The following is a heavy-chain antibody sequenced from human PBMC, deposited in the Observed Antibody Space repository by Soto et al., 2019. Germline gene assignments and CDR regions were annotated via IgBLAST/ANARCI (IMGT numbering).Heavy chain of an antibody. CDR2: IKSYPVGGTT. D-gene: IGHD2-21*01. Sequence: PGGSLRLSCGVSGITFRDVWMNWVRQAPGKGLEWVGRIKSYPVGGTTDYAAPVDGRFVISRDDAGSTLFLQMNTLKPEDTALYYCVTDYCAGSTCRLVYWGQGTLVTVSS. J-gene: IGHJ4*02. CDR1: GITFRDVW. CDR3: VTDYCAGSTCRLVY. V-gene: IGHV3-15*07.